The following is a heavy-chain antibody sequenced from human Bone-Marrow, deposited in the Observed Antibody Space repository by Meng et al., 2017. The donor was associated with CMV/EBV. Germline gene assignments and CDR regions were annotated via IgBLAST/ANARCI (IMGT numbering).Heavy chain of an antibody. V-gene: IGHV3-23*01. CDR3: AREIAARLEADWFDP. J-gene: IGHJ5*02. CDR2: ISGSGGST. CDR1: GFTFSSYA. D-gene: IGHD6-6*01. Sequence: GESLKISCAASGFTFSSYAMSWVRQAPGKGLEWVSAISGSGGSTYYADSVKGRFTISRDNSKNTLYLQMNSLRAEDTAVYYCAREIAARLEADWFDPWGQGTLVTVSS.